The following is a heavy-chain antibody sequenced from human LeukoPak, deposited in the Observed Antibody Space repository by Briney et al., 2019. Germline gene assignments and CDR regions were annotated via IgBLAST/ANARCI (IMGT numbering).Heavy chain of an antibody. CDR1: GYSISSGYD. CDR3: ARGNQLLYPLGAFDI. D-gene: IGHD2-2*02. V-gene: IGHV4-38-2*02. CDR2: IYHSGTT. J-gene: IGHJ3*02. Sequence: PSETLSLTCTVSGYSISSGYDWGWIRQPPGKGLEWIGRIYHSGTTYYHPSLKSRVTISVDTSKNQFSLKLSAVTAADTAVYYCARGNQLLYPLGAFDIWGQGTMVTVSS.